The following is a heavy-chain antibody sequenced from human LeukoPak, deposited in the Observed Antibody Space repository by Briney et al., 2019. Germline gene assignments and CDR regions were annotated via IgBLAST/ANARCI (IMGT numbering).Heavy chain of an antibody. V-gene: IGHV3-7*05. J-gene: IGHJ3*02. CDR2: IKQDGSEK. Sequence: GGSLRLSCGASGFTFISYWMSWVRQAPGKGLEWVANIKQDGSEKYYVDSVKGRFTISRDNAKNSLYLQMNSLRAEDTAVYYCARWGTYSSSWLGAFDIWGQGTMVTVSS. CDR3: ARWGTYSSSWLGAFDI. CDR1: GFTFISYW. D-gene: IGHD6-13*01.